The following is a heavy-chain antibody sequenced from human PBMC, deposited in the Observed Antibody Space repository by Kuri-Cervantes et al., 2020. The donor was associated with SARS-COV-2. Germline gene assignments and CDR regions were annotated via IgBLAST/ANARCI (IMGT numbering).Heavy chain of an antibody. Sequence: GESLKISCAASGFTFSSYSMNWVRQAPGKGLEWVSYISSSSTIYYADSVKGRFTISRDNAKDSLYLQMNSLRAEDTAVYYCAREAIGDYEFDYWGQGTLVTVSS. CDR2: ISSSSTI. CDR3: AREAIGDYEFDY. D-gene: IGHD2-21*02. V-gene: IGHV3-48*01. J-gene: IGHJ4*02. CDR1: GFTFSSYS.